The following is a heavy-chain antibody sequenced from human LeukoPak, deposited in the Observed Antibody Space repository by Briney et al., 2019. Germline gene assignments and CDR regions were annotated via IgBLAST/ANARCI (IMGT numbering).Heavy chain of an antibody. CDR1: GGSFSGYY. CDR3: ARSMVRGTNWFDP. V-gene: IGHV4-34*01. Sequence: PSETLSLTCAVYGGSFSGYYWSWIRQPPGKGLEWIGEINHSGSTNYNPPLKSRVTISVDTSKNQFSLKLSSVTAADTAVYYCARSMVRGTNWFDPWGQGTLVTVSS. D-gene: IGHD3-10*01. J-gene: IGHJ5*02. CDR2: INHSGST.